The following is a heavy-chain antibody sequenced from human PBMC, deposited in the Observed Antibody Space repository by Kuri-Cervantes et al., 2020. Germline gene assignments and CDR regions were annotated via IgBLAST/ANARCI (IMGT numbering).Heavy chain of an antibody. CDR1: GYTFTSYD. J-gene: IGHJ6*02. D-gene: IGHD3-3*01. CDR3: ATVSWHYDFWSGVYYYGMDV. V-gene: IGHV1-8*02. Sequence: ASVKVSCKASGYTFTSYDINWVRQATGQGLEWMGWMKPNSGNTGYAQKFQGRVTMTRNTSISTAYMELSCLRSEDTAVYYCATVSWHYDFWSGVYYYGMDVWGQGTTVTVSS. CDR2: MKPNSGNT.